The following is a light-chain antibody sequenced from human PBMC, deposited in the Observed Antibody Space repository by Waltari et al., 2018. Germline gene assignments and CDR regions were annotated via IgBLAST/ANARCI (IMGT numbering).Light chain of an antibody. J-gene: IGLJ2*01. V-gene: IGLV2-8*01. Sequence: QSALTQPPSASGSPGQSVTITCTGTSSDVGGHNYVSWYQQHPGKAPKLMIYEVSKRPSGAPDRFSASKSGNTASLTVSGLQAEDEADYYCSSYAGSNNFEVVFGGGTKLTVL. CDR1: SSDVGGHNY. CDR2: EVS. CDR3: SSYAGSNNFEVV.